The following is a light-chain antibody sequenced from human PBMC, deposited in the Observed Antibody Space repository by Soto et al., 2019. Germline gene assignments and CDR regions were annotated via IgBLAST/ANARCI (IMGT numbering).Light chain of an antibody. CDR3: SSYTSSSTLV. CDR2: EVS. CDR1: SSDVGGYNN. J-gene: IGLJ1*01. V-gene: IGLV2-14*01. Sequence: QSALTQPASVSGSPGQSITISCTGTSSDVGGYNNVSWYQQHPGKAPKLMIYEVSNRPSGVSNRFSGSKSGNTASLTISGLQAEYEADYYCSSYTSSSTLVFGTGTKVTVL.